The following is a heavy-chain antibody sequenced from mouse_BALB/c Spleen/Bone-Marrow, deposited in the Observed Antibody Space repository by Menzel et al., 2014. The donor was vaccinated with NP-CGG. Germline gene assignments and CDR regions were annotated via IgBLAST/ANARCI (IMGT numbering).Heavy chain of an antibody. CDR2: INPYNGGT. Sequence: VQLKESGPELVKPGASMKISCKASDYSFTGYTMNWVKQSHGKNLEWIGLINPYNGGTKYNQKFKGKATLTVDKSSNTAYMELLSLTSEDSAVYYCVRIGYEDATDYWGQGTSVTVSS. CDR1: DYSFTGYT. J-gene: IGHJ4*01. CDR3: VRIGYEDATDY. D-gene: IGHD2-10*02. V-gene: IGHV1-18*01.